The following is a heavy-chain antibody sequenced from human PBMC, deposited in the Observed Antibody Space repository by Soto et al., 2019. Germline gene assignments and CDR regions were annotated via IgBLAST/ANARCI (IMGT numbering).Heavy chain of an antibody. CDR3: ARARREYYYDSSGQPNADFDI. V-gene: IGHV1-69*13. Sequence: ASVKVSCKASGGTFSSYAISWVRQAPGQGLEWMGGIIPIFGTANYAQKFQGRVTITADESTSTAYMELSSLRSEDTAVYYCARARREYYYDSSGQPNADFDIWGQGTMVTVSS. D-gene: IGHD3-22*01. CDR1: GGTFSSYA. J-gene: IGHJ3*02. CDR2: IIPIFGTA.